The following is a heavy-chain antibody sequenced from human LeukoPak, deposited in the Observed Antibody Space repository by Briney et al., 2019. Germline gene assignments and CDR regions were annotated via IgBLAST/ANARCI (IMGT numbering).Heavy chain of an antibody. CDR3: AKEVKYSSSWYGGYYYGMDV. J-gene: IGHJ6*02. D-gene: IGHD6-13*01. V-gene: IGHV3-9*01. Sequence: PGGSLRLSRGAPGFTLDYYAMHLGRQAPGEGLGGVSGISWNSGSIGYADSVKGRFTISRDNAKNSLYLQMNSLRAEDTALYYCAKEVKYSSSWYGGYYYGMDVWGQGTTVTVSS. CDR1: GFTLDYYA. CDR2: ISWNSGSI.